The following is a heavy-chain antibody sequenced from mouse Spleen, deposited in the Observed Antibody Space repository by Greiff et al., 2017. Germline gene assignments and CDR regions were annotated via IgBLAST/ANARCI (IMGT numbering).Heavy chain of an antibody. V-gene: IGHV5-16*01. J-gene: IGHJ1*01. CDR3: ARDTATATVWYFDV. D-gene: IGHD1-2*01. CDR2: INYDGSST. Sequence: EVNVVESEGGLVQPGSSMKLSCTASGFTFSDYYMAWVRQVPEKGLEWVANINYDGSSTYYLDSLKSRFIISRDNAKNILYLQMSSLKSEDTATYYCARDTATATVWYFDVWGAGTTVTVSS. CDR1: GFTFSDYY.